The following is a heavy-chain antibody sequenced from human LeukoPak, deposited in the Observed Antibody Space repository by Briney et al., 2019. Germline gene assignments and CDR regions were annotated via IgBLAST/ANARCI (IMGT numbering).Heavy chain of an antibody. CDR1: GSTFSGSA. J-gene: IGHJ4*02. CDR3: TRHTSGWDYYFDY. Sequence: GGSLRLSCAASGSTFSGSAMHWVRQASGKGLEWVGRIRSKPNSYATAYAASVKGRFTISRDDSKNTAYLQMNSLKTEDTAVYYCTRHTSGWDYYFDYWGQGTLVTVSS. CDR2: IRSKPNSYAT. D-gene: IGHD6-19*01. V-gene: IGHV3-73*01.